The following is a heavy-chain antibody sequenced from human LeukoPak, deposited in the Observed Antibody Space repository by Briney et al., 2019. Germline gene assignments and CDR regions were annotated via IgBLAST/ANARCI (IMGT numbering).Heavy chain of an antibody. J-gene: IGHJ6*03. CDR3: ARSGRGVDSFYFYMDV. D-gene: IGHD3-10*01. CDR1: NFVFSDYY. V-gene: IGHV3-7*01. Sequence: GGSLRLSCAASNFVFSDYYMSWVRRAPGKGLEWVANIKHDGREKQDGSEKNYVDSVKGRFTNSRDNAKNSLYLQMNSLRAEDTAVYYCARSGRGVDSFYFYMDVWGKGTTVTVSS. CDR2: IKHDGREKQDGSEK.